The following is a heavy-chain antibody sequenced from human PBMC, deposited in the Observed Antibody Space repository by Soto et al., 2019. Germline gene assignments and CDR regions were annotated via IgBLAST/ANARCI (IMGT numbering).Heavy chain of an antibody. CDR1: GITFSTSS. CDR3: ARRYYYETNAYNYRSNAFDI. J-gene: IGHJ3*02. D-gene: IGHD3-22*01. Sequence: GGSLRLSCAAPGITFSTSSFNWVRQAPGKGLEWVSYISSSSRTIYYIDSVKGRFTISRDNAKNSLYLQMSSLRNEDTAMYYCARRYYYETNAYNYRSNAFDIWGQGTMVTVSS. V-gene: IGHV3-48*02. CDR2: ISSSSRTI.